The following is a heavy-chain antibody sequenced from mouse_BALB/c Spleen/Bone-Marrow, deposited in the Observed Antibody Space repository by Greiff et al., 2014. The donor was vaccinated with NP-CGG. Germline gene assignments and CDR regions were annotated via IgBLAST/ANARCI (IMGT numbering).Heavy chain of an antibody. CDR1: GFTFSSFG. V-gene: IGHV5-17*02. J-gene: IGHJ4*01. CDR2: ISSGSSTI. D-gene: IGHD2-4*01. CDR3: ARDDYDYAMDY. Sequence: EVNVVESGGGLVQPGGSRKLSCAASGFTFSSFGMHWVRQAPEKGLEWVAYISSGSSTIYYADTVKGRFTISRDNPKNTLFLQMTSLRSEDTAMYYCARDDYDYAMDYWGQGTPVTVSS.